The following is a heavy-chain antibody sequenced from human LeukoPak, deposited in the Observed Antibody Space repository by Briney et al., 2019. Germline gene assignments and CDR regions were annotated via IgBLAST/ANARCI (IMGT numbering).Heavy chain of an antibody. CDR3: ARGDSSSWYAFDY. D-gene: IGHD6-13*01. V-gene: IGHV4-59*01. CDR2: IYYSGST. Sequence: SETLSLTCTVSGGSISSYYWSWIRQPPGKGLEWIGYIYYSGSTNYNPSLKSRVTISVDTSKNQFSLKLSSVTAADTAVYHCARGDSSSWYAFDYWGQGSLVTVSS. J-gene: IGHJ4*02. CDR1: GGSISSYY.